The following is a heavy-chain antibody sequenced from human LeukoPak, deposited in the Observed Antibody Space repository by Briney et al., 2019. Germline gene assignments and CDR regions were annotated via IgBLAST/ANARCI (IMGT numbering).Heavy chain of an antibody. V-gene: IGHV4-59*01. Sequence: PSETLSLTCSISRGSISTYYWTWFRQPPGKGLEWIGYVYSSGGAYYNPSLKNRLTLAVDTSKNQFSLKLRSVTAADTAVYFCARQEQDLCPTPRCLYYYYMPVWGNGITVTVSS. CDR2: VYSSGGA. D-gene: IGHD5/OR15-5a*01. CDR1: RGSISTYY. J-gene: IGHJ6*03. CDR3: ARQEQDLCPTPRCLYYYYMPV.